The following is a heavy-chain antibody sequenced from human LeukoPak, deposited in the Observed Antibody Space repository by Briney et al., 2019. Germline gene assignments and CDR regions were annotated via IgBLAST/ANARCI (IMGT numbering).Heavy chain of an antibody. CDR2: IKQDGSEK. V-gene: IGHV3-7*01. J-gene: IGHJ4*02. D-gene: IGHD3-3*01. Sequence: GGSLRLSCAASGFTFSSYSMNWVRQAPGKGLEWVANIKQDGSEKYYVDSVKGRFTISRDNAKNSLYLQMNSLRAEDTAVYYCARDPGAHYDFWSGYWSYYFDYWGQGTLVTVSS. CDR1: GFTFSSYS. CDR3: ARDPGAHYDFWSGYWSYYFDY.